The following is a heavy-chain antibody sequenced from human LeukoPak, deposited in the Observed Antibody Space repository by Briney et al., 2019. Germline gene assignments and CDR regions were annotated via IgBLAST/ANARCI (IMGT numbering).Heavy chain of an antibody. J-gene: IGHJ4*02. CDR2: INHSGSA. Sequence: PSETLSLTCGVYGGSFSGDYWSWVRQPPGKGLEWIGEINHSGSASYNPSLKSRVTISVDTSKIQFSLKLISVTATDTAVYYCARHGYSGYDKVQSFDYWGQGTLVTVSS. CDR3: ARHGYSGYDKVQSFDY. V-gene: IGHV4-34*01. CDR1: GGSFSGDY. D-gene: IGHD5-12*01.